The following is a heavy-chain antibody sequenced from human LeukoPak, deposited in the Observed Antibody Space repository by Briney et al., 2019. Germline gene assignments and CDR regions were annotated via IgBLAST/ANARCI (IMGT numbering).Heavy chain of an antibody. J-gene: IGHJ5*02. CDR3: TRDSGTYNWFDP. Sequence: GGSLKLSCAASGFTFSGSAIHWVRPSSGKGLEWVVQIDKKDKGYATATTYAAYMKVRFTISRDDSINTAYLQMKSLKTEDTALYYCTRDSGTYNWFDPWGQGTLVAASS. CDR2: IDKKDKGYAT. D-gene: IGHD1-26*01. V-gene: IGHV3-73*01. CDR1: GFTFSGSA.